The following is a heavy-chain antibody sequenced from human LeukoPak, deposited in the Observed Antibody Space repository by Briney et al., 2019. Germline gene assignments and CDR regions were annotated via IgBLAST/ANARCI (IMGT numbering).Heavy chain of an antibody. CDR1: GFTFSSDA. Sequence: SGGSLRLSCAASGFTFSSDAMSWVRQAPGKGLEWVSAISGSGGSTYYADSVKGRFTISRDNSKNTLYLQMNSLRAEDTAVYYCAKEASDYYDSTPIDYWGQGTLVTVSS. CDR3: AKEASDYYDSTPIDY. V-gene: IGHV3-23*01. J-gene: IGHJ4*02. D-gene: IGHD3-22*01. CDR2: ISGSGGST.